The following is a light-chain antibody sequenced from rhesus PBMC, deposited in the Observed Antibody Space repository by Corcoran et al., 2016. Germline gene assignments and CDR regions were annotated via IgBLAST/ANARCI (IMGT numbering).Light chain of an antibody. CDR3: LRHNSYPHS. V-gene: IGKV1-28*03. J-gene: IGKJ2*01. CDR1: QGISSY. Sequence: DIQMTQSPSSLSASVGDTVTITCRASQGISSYLNWFQQKPGKAPKLLIYDASSLESGVPSMFSGSGSGTDFTLTISSLQPEDFAAYYCLRHNSYPHSFGQGTKVEIK. CDR2: DAS.